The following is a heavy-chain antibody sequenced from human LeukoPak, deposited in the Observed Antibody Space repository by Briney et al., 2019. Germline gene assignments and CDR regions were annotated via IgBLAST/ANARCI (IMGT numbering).Heavy chain of an antibody. Sequence: PGGSLRLSCAASGFSFSGYDMSWIRQAPGKGLEWVSYISSSSSTIYYADSMKGRFTISRDNAKNSLYLQMNRLSAEDTALYYCARDLGFVVRNWFDPWGQGTLVTVSS. D-gene: IGHD3-16*02. V-gene: IGHV3-11*01. CDR2: ISSSSSTI. CDR3: ARDLGFVVRNWFDP. CDR1: GFSFSGYD. J-gene: IGHJ5*02.